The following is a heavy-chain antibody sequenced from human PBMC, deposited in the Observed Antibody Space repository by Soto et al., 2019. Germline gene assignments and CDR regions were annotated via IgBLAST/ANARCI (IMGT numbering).Heavy chain of an antibody. J-gene: IGHJ6*03. CDR3: ARRVYDDLYYMDV. CDR1: GYSFTSYG. Sequence: QVQLVQSGAEVKRPGASVKVSCKASGYSFTSYGISWVRQAPGQGLEWMGWIRGYNGHPTYAQTVQDRVTMTTDTSTSTAYTELRSLRSDDTAVYYCARRVYDDLYYMDVWGKGTTVTVSS. D-gene: IGHD3-3*01. CDR2: IRGYNGHP. V-gene: IGHV1-18*01.